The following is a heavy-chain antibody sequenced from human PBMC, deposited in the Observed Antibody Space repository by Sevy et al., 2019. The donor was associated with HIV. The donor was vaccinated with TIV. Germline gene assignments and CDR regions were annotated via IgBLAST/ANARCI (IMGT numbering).Heavy chain of an antibody. CDR1: GFTFNNYN. CDR2: ITSSSRFR. CDR3: ARSGGLVDGGMDV. J-gene: IGHJ6*02. D-gene: IGHD3-16*01. V-gene: IGHV3-21*01. Sequence: GGSLRLSCAASGFTFNNYNMNWVRQAPGKGLAWVSSITSSSRFRYYADSLKGQLTISRDDATNSVFLQINSLRVEDTAIYYCARSGGLVDGGMDVWGQGTTVTVSS.